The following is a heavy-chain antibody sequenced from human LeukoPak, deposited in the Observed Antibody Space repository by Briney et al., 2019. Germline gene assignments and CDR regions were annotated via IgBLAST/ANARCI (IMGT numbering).Heavy chain of an antibody. Sequence: SETLSLTCAVYGGSFSGYYWSWIRQPPGKGLEWIGEVNHSGSTNYNPSLKSRVTISVDTSKNQFSLKLSSVTAADTAVYYCARSPYDSRTFDYWGQGTLVTVSS. D-gene: IGHD3-22*01. CDR2: VNHSGST. V-gene: IGHV4-34*01. J-gene: IGHJ4*02. CDR3: ARSPYDSRTFDY. CDR1: GGSFSGYY.